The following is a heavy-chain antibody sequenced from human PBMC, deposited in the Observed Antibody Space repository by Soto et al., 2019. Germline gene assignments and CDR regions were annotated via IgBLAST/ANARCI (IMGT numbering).Heavy chain of an antibody. Sequence: SETLSLTCTVSGGSISSYYWSWIRQPPGKGLEWIGYIYYSGSTNYNPSLKSRVTISVDTSKNQFSLKLSSVTAADTAVYYCARDRIYYDSSGYLPYYYGMDVWGQGTTVTVSS. CDR2: IYYSGST. J-gene: IGHJ6*02. CDR1: GGSISSYY. D-gene: IGHD3-22*01. CDR3: ARDRIYYDSSGYLPYYYGMDV. V-gene: IGHV4-59*01.